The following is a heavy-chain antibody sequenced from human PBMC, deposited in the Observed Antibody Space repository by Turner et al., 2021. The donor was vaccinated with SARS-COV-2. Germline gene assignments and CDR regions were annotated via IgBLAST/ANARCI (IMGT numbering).Heavy chain of an antibody. CDR2: INYSGRT. CDR3: ARHDSRITNIIVVPRNWFDP. Sequence: QLQLQESGPGLVKASETLSLTCTVSGASIGSSRNYWGWIRQPPGKGLEWIGSINYSGRTYYKSSLKSRVTISVDTSKNQISLKLGTVTAADTAKYYCARHDSRITNIIVVPRNWFDPWGQGTLVTVSS. V-gene: IGHV4-39*01. J-gene: IGHJ5*02. D-gene: IGHD3-22*01. CDR1: GASIGSSRNY.